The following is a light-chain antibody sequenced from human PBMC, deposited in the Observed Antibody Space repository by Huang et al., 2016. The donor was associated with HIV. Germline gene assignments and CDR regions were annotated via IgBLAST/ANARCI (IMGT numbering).Light chain of an antibody. CDR2: YAS. CDR1: QSVRHY. CDR3: QQRYNWPLT. J-gene: IGKJ4*01. Sequence: EIVLTQSPASLALSPGERSTLSCRASQSVRHYLAWSQQKPGQAPRILIFYASNRATDSPARFSGSGSGTDFTLTIISLEPEDFAVYYCQQRYNWPLTFGGGTKVEIK. V-gene: IGKV3-11*01.